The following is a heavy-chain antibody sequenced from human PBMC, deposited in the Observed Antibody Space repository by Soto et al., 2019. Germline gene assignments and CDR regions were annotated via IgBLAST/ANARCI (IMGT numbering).Heavy chain of an antibody. J-gene: IGHJ4*02. CDR1: GGSISSSSYY. V-gene: IGHV4-39*01. CDR2: IYYSGST. CDR3: ARQSPYGDYGY. Sequence: PSETLSLTCTVSGGSISSSSYYWGWIRQPPGKGLEWIGSIYYSGSTYYNPSLKSRVTISVDTSKNQFSLKLSSVTAADTAVYYCARQSPYGDYGYWGQGTQGTVSS. D-gene: IGHD4-17*01.